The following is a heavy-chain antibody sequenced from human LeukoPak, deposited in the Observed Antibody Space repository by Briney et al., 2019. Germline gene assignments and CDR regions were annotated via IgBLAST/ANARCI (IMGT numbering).Heavy chain of an antibody. J-gene: IGHJ5*02. CDR3: ARGSPYNWNDWFDP. CDR2: ISAYNGNT. CDR1: GYTFTSYG. V-gene: IGHV1-18*01. D-gene: IGHD1-20*01. Sequence: AAVKVSCKASGYTFTSYGISWVRQAPGQGLEWMGWISAYNGNTNYAQKLQGRVTMTTDTSTSTAYMELRSLRSDDTAVYYCARGSPYNWNDWFDPWGQGTLVTVSS.